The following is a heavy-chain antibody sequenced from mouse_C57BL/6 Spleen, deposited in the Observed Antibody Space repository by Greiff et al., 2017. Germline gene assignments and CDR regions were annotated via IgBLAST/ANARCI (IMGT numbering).Heavy chain of an antibody. CDR3: ARSVYDYDWLAY. Sequence: EVKLVESGPELVKPGASVKISCKASGYSFTDYYMNWVKQSPGQSLEWIGVINPNCGTTSYNQKFKGKATLTVDQTSSTAYMQLNSLTSEDSAVXYCARSVYDYDWLAYWGQGTLVTVSA. V-gene: IGHV1-39*01. D-gene: IGHD2-4*01. CDR1: GYSFTDYY. J-gene: IGHJ3*01. CDR2: INPNCGTT.